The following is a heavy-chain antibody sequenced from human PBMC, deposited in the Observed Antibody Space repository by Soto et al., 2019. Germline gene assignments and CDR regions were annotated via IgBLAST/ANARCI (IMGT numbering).Heavy chain of an antibody. CDR1: GFTFNTYA. CDR3: VTWGGIEARNFDY. Sequence: GGSLRLSCSASGFTFNTYAMHWVRQAAGKGLEYVSAINRNVGTTYYADSVKGRFTISRDNSKNTLYLQMSSLRAEDTAVYSCVTWGGIEARNFDYWGRGTLVIVSS. V-gene: IGHV3-64D*06. J-gene: IGHJ4*02. CDR2: INRNVGTT. D-gene: IGHD6-6*01.